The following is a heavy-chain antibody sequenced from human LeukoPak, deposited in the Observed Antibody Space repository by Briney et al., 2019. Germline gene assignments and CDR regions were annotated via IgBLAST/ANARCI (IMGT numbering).Heavy chain of an antibody. J-gene: IGHJ3*02. D-gene: IGHD2-8*01. CDR1: PFSFSAYA. CDR2: MTSRGGTT. V-gene: IGHV3-23*01. Sequence: GGSLRLSCVASPFSFSAYAMTWVRQAPGKGLEWVSSMTSRGGTTYYADSVKGRFTISRDNSKNALYLQMNSLRAEDTAIYYCAKDPNGDYIGAFDNWSQGTVVTVSS. CDR3: AKDPNGDYIGAFDN.